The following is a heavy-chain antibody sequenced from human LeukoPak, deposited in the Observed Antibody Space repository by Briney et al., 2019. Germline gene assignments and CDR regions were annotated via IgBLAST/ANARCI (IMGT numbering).Heavy chain of an antibody. V-gene: IGHV3-21*01. CDR2: ISSSSSYI. CDR1: GFTFSSYS. D-gene: IGHD5-18*01. J-gene: IGHJ4*02. CDR3: ARGYSYGSGIDY. Sequence: GGSLRLSCAASGFTFSSYSMNWVRQAPGKGLEWVSSISSSSSYIYYADSVKGRFTISRDNAKNSLVLQMSSLRVEDTAVYYCARGYSYGSGIDYWGQGTLVTVSS.